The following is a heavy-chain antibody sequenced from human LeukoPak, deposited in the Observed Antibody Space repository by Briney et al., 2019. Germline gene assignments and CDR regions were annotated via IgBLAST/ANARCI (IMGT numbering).Heavy chain of an antibody. CDR1: GFTFSSYW. CDR2: IKQDGSEK. J-gene: IGHJ4*02. V-gene: IGHV3-7*01. Sequence: PGGSLRLSCAASGFTFSSYWMSWVRQAPGKGLEWVANIKQDGSEKSYVDSVKGRFTISRDNTKNSLYLQMNSLRAEDTAVYFCAREWVGPSFDYWGQGTLVTVSS. CDR3: AREWVGPSFDY. D-gene: IGHD1-26*01.